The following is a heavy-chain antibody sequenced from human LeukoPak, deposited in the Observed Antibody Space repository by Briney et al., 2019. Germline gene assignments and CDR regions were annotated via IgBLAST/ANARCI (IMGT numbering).Heavy chain of an antibody. D-gene: IGHD3-10*01. CDR1: GYTFTSYY. Sequence: EASVKVSCKASGYTFTSYYMHWVRQAPGQGLEWMGLINPSGSATTYPQKLQGRVTMTRDTSTNTVYMELSSLRSEDTAVYYCATDLPTGFGSTAYWGQGTLVTVSS. CDR3: ATDLPTGFGSTAY. V-gene: IGHV1-46*01. CDR2: INPSGSAT. J-gene: IGHJ4*02.